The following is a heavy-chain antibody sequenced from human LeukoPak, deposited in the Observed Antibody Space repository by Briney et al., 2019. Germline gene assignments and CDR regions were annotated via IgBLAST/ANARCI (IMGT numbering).Heavy chain of an antibody. CDR1: GGSFSGYY. D-gene: IGHD3-3*01. V-gene: IGHV4-34*01. Sequence: SETLSLTCAVYGGSFSGYYWSWIRQPPGKGLEWIGEINHSGSTNYNPSLKSRVTISVDTSKNQFSLKLSSVTAADTAVYYCASYYDFFGWFDPWGQGTLVTVSS. CDR2: INHSGST. CDR3: ASYYDFFGWFDP. J-gene: IGHJ5*02.